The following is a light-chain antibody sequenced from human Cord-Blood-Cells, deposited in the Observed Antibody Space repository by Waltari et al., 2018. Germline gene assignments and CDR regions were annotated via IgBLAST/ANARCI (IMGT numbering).Light chain of an antibody. CDR1: QDISNY. J-gene: IGKJ1*01. CDR3: QQYDNLPLT. Sequence: DIQMTQSPSSLSASVGDRVTITCQASQDISNYLNWDQQKPGKAPKLLIYDASNLETGGPSRFSGSGSGTDFTFTISSLQPEDIATYYCQQYDNLPLTFGQGTKVEIK. CDR2: DAS. V-gene: IGKV1-33*01.